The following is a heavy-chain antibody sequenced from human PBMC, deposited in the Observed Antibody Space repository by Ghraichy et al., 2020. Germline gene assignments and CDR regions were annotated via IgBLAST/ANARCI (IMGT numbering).Heavy chain of an antibody. CDR3: ARERFGYSYGFTHYYYGMDV. CDR2: ISAYNGNT. CDR1: GYTFTSYG. D-gene: IGHD5-18*01. V-gene: IGHV1-18*01. J-gene: IGHJ6*02. Sequence: ASVKVSCKASGYTFTSYGISWVRQAPGQGLEWMGWISAYNGNTNYAQKLQGRVTMTTDTSTSTAYMELRSLRSDDTAVYYCARERFGYSYGFTHYYYGMDVWGQGTTVTVSS.